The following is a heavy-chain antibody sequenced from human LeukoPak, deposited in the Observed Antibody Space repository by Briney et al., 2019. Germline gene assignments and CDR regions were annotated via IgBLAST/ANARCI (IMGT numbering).Heavy chain of an antibody. Sequence: GASVKVSCKASGYTFTGYYMHWVRQAPGQGLEWMGWINPNSGGTNYAQKFQGRVTMTRDTSISTAYMELSRLRSDDTAVYYCARDYYEYVWALDYWGQGTLVTVSS. V-gene: IGHV1-2*02. CDR2: INPNSGGT. CDR1: GYTFTGYY. J-gene: IGHJ4*02. D-gene: IGHD3-16*01. CDR3: ARDYYEYVWALDY.